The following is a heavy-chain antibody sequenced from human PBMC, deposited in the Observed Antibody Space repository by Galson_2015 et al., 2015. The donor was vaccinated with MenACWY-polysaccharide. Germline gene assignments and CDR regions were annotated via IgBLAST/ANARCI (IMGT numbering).Heavy chain of an antibody. CDR2: IHHSGNT. V-gene: IGHV4-30-4*01. D-gene: IGHD4-17*01. CDR3: VREATVTTFDF. J-gene: IGHJ4*02. CDR1: GGSISSGDYF. Sequence: TLSLTCTVSGGSISSGDYFWTWIRQSPGKGLEWIGFIHHSGNTYYNPSLESRVRMSVDTSRSQFSLRLTSVSAADTATYYCVREATVTTFDFWGQGALVSVSS.